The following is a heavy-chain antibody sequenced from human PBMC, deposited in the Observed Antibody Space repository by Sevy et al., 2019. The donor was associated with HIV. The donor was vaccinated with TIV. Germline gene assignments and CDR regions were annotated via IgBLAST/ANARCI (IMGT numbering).Heavy chain of an antibody. D-gene: IGHD2-15*01. CDR1: GFSVSSNY. V-gene: IGHV3-53*01. Sequence: GGSLRLSCVVSGFSVSSNYMSWVRQAPGKGLEWVSNIYSDGRTYYADSGRGRFTISRDTSKNTVYLEMKSLRAEDTAVYYCTRGDIVLGEDNYYGMDVWGHGTTVTVSS. CDR2: IYSDGRT. CDR3: TRGDIVLGEDNYYGMDV. J-gene: IGHJ6*02.